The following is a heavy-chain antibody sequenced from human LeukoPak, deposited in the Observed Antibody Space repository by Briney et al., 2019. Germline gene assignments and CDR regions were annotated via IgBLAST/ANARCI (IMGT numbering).Heavy chain of an antibody. Sequence: GRSLRLSCAASGFTFSSYGMHWVRQAPGKGLEWVAVIWCDGSNKYYADSVKGRFTISRDNSKNTLYLQMNSLRAEDTAVYYCARDPRIAVEGNYHYGMDVWGQGTTVTVSS. CDR3: ARDPRIAVEGNYHYGMDV. CDR2: IWCDGSNK. J-gene: IGHJ6*02. CDR1: GFTFSSYG. D-gene: IGHD6-19*01. V-gene: IGHV3-33*01.